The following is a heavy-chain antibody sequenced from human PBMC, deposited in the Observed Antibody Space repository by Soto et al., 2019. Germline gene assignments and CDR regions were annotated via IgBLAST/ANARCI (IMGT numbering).Heavy chain of an antibody. CDR2: IYYSGST. Sequence: PSETLSLTCTVSGCSISSSSYYWGWIRQPPGKGLEWIGSIYYSGSTYYNPSLKSRVTISVDTSKNQFSLKLSSVTAADTAVFYCARLPLGYCSGGSCYPAWGQGTLVTVSS. CDR3: ARLPLGYCSGGSCYPA. J-gene: IGHJ5*02. D-gene: IGHD2-15*01. CDR1: GCSISSSSYY. V-gene: IGHV4-39*01.